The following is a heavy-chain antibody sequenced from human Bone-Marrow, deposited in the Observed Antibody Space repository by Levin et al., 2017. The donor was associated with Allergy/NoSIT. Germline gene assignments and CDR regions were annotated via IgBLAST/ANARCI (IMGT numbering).Heavy chain of an antibody. D-gene: IGHD2-15*01. CDR1: GFTFSSNA. Sequence: GESLKISCAASGFTFSSNAMTWVRQAPGKGLQWVSAISGDSVYTYYADSVKGRFTISRDNSKNTLYLQMNSLRDEDTAIYYCAKNIVVGVAAYDFWGQGTLVTVSS. CDR3: AKNIVVGVAAYDF. J-gene: IGHJ4*02. V-gene: IGHV3-23*01. CDR2: ISGDSVYT.